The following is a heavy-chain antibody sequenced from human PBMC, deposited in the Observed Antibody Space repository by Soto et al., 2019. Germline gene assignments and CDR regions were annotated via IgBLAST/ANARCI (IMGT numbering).Heavy chain of an antibody. Sequence: QVQLVQSGAEVKKPGSSVKVSCKASGGTFSSYAISWVRQAPGQGLEWMGGIIPIFGTANYAQKFQGRVTRTEDESTSPDYMERSSLRSEDTAVYYCARAREGYCISTSCYPWFDPWGQGTLVTVSS. CDR3: ARAREGYCISTSCYPWFDP. J-gene: IGHJ5*02. CDR2: IIPIFGTA. CDR1: GGTFSSYA. D-gene: IGHD2-2*01. V-gene: IGHV1-69*12.